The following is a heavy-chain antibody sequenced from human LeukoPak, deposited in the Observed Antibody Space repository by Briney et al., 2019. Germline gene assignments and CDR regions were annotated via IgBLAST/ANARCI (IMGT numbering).Heavy chain of an antibody. J-gene: IGHJ4*02. D-gene: IGHD3-16*02. CDR1: GLTFSSYW. V-gene: IGHV3-7*03. CDR3: AKGDDVWGSYRAFDY. CDR2: IKQDGTEK. Sequence: GGSLRLSCAASGLTFSSYWMSWVRQAPGKGLEWVANIKQDGTEKYYVDSVKGRFTISRDNAKNSLYLQMNSLRAEDTAVYYCAKGDDVWGSYRAFDYWGQGTLVTVSS.